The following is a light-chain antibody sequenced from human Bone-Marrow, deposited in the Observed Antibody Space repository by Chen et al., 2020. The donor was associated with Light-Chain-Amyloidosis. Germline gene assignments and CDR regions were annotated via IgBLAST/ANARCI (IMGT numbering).Light chain of an antibody. Sequence: QSVLTQPPSVSAAPGPAVTISCSGSNSNIASNYVSWYQHLPGTAPKLLIYDSDNRPSGIPDRFSGSKSGTSATLGITGLQTGDEADYYCEAWDSSLSAVVFGGGTKLTVL. CDR3: EAWDSSLSAVV. CDR1: NSNIASNY. V-gene: IGLV1-51*01. CDR2: DSD. J-gene: IGLJ2*01.